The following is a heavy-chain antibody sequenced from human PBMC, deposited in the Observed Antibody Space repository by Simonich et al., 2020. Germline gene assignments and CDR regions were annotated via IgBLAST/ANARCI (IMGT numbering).Heavy chain of an antibody. V-gene: IGHV4-34*01. CDR3: ARLSSRSDAFDI. CDR2: LNHNAST. J-gene: IGHJ3*02. CDR1: GGSFSGYY. Sequence: QVQLQQWGAGLLKPSETLSLTCAVYGGSFSGYYWSWIRQPQGKGLEWIGELNHNASTNYTPSLKSRVTISVDTSKNQFSLKLSSVTAADTAVYYCARLSSRSDAFDIWGQGTMVTVSS.